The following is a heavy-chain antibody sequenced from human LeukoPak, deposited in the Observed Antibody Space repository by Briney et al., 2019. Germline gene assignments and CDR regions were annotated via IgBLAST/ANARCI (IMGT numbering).Heavy chain of an antibody. CDR2: IIPIFGTA. D-gene: IGHD3-3*01. Sequence: ASVKVSCKASGGTFSSYAISWVRQAPGQGLEWMGGIIPIFGTANYAQKFQGRVTITADESTSTAYMELSSLRSEDTAVYYCARVGDFWSGHTYYYYYYGMDVWGQGTTVTVSS. V-gene: IGHV1-69*13. CDR1: GGTFSSYA. CDR3: ARVGDFWSGHTYYYYYYGMDV. J-gene: IGHJ6*02.